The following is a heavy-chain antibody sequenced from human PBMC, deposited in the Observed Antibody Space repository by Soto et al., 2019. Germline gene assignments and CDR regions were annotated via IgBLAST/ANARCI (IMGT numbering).Heavy chain of an antibody. CDR2: IYWDDDK. Sequence: QITLKESGPTLVKPTQTLTLTCTFSGFSLSTSGVGVGWIRQPPGKALEWLALIYWDDDKRYSPSLKSRLTIPKATSKNQVVLTMTNMDPVDTATYYCAHLITMVRGVPNDAFDIWGQGTMVTVSS. D-gene: IGHD3-10*01. CDR1: GFSLSTSGVG. V-gene: IGHV2-5*02. CDR3: AHLITMVRGVPNDAFDI. J-gene: IGHJ3*02.